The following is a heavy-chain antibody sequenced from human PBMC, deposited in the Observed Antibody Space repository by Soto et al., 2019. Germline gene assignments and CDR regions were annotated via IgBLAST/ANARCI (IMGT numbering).Heavy chain of an antibody. CDR3: FIVFGGKWLVHNDY. J-gene: IGHJ4*02. V-gene: IGHV3-23*01. CDR2: ISGSGGST. Sequence: GGSLRLSCAASGFTFSSYAMSWIRQAPGKGLEWVSAISGSGGSTYYADSVKGRFTISRDNSKNTLYLQMNSLRAEDTAVYYFFIVFGGKWLVHNDYWGQGTLVTFS. D-gene: IGHD6-19*01. CDR1: GFTFSSYA.